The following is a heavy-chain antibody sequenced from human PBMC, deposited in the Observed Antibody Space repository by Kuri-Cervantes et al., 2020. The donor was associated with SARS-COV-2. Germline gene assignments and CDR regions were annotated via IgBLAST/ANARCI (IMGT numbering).Heavy chain of an antibody. D-gene: IGHD5-18*01. J-gene: IGHJ6*03. V-gene: IGHV1-2*02. CDR3: AREMEIGHSYGFLRYMDV. CDR2: INPNSGGT. Sequence: ASVKVSCKASGYTFTGYYMHWVRQAPGQGLEWMGWINPNSGGTNYAQKFQGRVTMTRDTSISTAYMELSRLRSDDTAVYYCAREMEIGHSYGFLRYMDVWGKGTTVTVSS. CDR1: GYTFTGYY.